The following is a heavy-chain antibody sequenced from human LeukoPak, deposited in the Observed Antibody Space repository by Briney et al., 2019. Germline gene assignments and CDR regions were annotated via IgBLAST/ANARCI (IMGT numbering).Heavy chain of an antibody. V-gene: IGHV3-74*01. D-gene: IGHD3-3*01. J-gene: IGHJ4*02. Sequence: PGGSLRLSCAASGFIFSDHWMHWVRQAPGKGLVWLSRINNDGSSTIYGDSVKGRFTFSRDNAENTLFLEMSSLRVEDTAVYYCVRERNNFWSGHHSIFDSWGQGTLVTVSS. CDR2: INNDGSST. CDR1: GFIFSDHW. CDR3: VRERNNFWSGHHSIFDS.